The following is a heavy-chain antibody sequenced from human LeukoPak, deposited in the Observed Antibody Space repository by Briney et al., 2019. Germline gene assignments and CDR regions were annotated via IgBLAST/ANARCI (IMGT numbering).Heavy chain of an antibody. V-gene: IGHV4-59*08. D-gene: IGHD2-15*01. Sequence: PSETLSLTCTVSGGSISSYYWSWIRQPPGKGLEWIGYIYYSGSTNYNPSLKSRVTISVDTSKNQFSLKLSSVTAADTAVYYCASYCSGGSCYRGAFDIWGQGTMVTVSS. CDR2: IYYSGST. CDR3: ASYCSGGSCYRGAFDI. J-gene: IGHJ3*02. CDR1: GGSISSYY.